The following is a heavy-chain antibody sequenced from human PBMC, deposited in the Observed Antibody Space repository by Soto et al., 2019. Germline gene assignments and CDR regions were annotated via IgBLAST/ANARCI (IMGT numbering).Heavy chain of an antibody. CDR2: ISGSGGST. Sequence: WGSLRLSCSASVFTFSSYAMSWFRQAPGKGLEWASAISGSGGSTYYADSVKGRFTISRDNSKNTLYLQMNSLGAEDTAVCYCAKDLGYSSGWYASLRYYYYGMDVWGQGTTVTVSS. CDR3: AKDLGYSSGWYASLRYYYYGMDV. D-gene: IGHD6-19*01. CDR1: VFTFSSYA. J-gene: IGHJ6*02. V-gene: IGHV3-23*01.